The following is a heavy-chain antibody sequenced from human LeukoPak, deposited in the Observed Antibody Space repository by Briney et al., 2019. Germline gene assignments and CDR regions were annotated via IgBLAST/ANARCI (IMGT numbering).Heavy chain of an antibody. CDR1: GGSFSGYY. D-gene: IGHD3-10*01. CDR2: INHSGST. J-gene: IGHJ5*02. CDR3: ARLYGSGSYRWGSWFDP. V-gene: IGHV4-34*01. Sequence: SETLSLTCAVYGGSFSGYYWSWICQPPGKGLEWIGEINHSGSTNYNPSLKSRVTISVDTSKNQFSLKLSSVTAADTAVYYCARLYGSGSYRWGSWFDPWGQGTLVTVSS.